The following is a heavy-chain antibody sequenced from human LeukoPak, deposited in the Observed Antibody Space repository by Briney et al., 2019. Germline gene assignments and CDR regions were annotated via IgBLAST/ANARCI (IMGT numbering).Heavy chain of an antibody. CDR1: GFTFSSYW. V-gene: IGHV3-74*01. D-gene: IGHD6-13*01. CDR3: ATIFSSSWYPVDY. CDR2: INSDESRT. J-gene: IGHJ4*02. Sequence: PGGSLRLSCAASGFTFSSYWMPWVRQAPGKGLVWVSRINSDESRTFYADSVKGRFTISRDNAKSTLYLQMNSLRAEDTAVYYCATIFSSSWYPVDYWGQGTLVTVSS.